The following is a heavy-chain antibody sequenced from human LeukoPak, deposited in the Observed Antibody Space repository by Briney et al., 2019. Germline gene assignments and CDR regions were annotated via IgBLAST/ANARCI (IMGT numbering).Heavy chain of an antibody. CDR1: GFTFSSYA. D-gene: IGHD2-15*01. CDR3: ARVAARVSLDY. Sequence: GGSLRLSCAASGFTFSSYAMHWVRQAPGKGLEYVSAISSNGGSTYYANSVKGRFTISRDNSKNTLYLQMGSLRAGDMAVYYCARVAARVSLDYWGQGTLVTVSS. CDR2: ISSNGGST. J-gene: IGHJ4*02. V-gene: IGHV3-64*01.